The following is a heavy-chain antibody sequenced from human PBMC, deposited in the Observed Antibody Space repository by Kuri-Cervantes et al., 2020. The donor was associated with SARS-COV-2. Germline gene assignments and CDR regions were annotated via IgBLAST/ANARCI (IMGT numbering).Heavy chain of an antibody. Sequence: SETLSLTCAVYGGSFSGYYWSWIRQPPGKGLEWIGAINHSGSTNYNPSLKSRVTISVDTSKNQFSLKLSSVTAADTAVYYCARSSPGTNWFDLWGQGTLVTVSS. CDR2: INHSGST. CDR1: GGSFSGYY. D-gene: IGHD1-1*01. J-gene: IGHJ5*02. V-gene: IGHV4-34*01. CDR3: ARSSPGTNWFDL.